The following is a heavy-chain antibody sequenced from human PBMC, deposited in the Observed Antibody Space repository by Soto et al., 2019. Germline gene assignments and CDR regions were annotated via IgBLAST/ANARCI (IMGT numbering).Heavy chain of an antibody. J-gene: IGHJ4*02. D-gene: IGHD3-22*01. Sequence: SETLSLTCTVSGGSISSGDYYWSWISQTPGKGLEWIGYIYYSGSTYYNPSLKSRVTISVDTSKNQFSLKLSSVTAADTVVYYCASYSAYYDSSRFDYWGQGTLVTVSS. CDR1: GGSISSGDYY. V-gene: IGHV4-30-4*01. CDR2: IYYSGST. CDR3: ASYSAYYDSSRFDY.